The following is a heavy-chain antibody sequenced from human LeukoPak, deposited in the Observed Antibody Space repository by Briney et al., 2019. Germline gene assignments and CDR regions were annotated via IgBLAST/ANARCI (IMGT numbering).Heavy chain of an antibody. CDR1: GSSISSYY. V-gene: IGHV4-59*01. Sequence: SETLSLTCTVSGSSISSYYWSWIRQPPGKGLEWIGYIYYSGSTNYNPSLKSRVTISVDTSKNQFSLKLSSVTAADTAVYYCARYDDSSGYYPNDAFDIWGQGTMVTVSS. CDR2: IYYSGST. D-gene: IGHD3-22*01. J-gene: IGHJ3*02. CDR3: ARYDDSSGYYPNDAFDI.